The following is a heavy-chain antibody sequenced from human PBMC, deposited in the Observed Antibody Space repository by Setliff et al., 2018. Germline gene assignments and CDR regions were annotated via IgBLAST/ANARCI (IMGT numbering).Heavy chain of an antibody. CDR3: AREVGVAVTTTNYHYYMDV. CDR2: ISSYNGKT. CDR1: GYIFTSYG. J-gene: IGHJ6*03. D-gene: IGHD4-17*01. Sequence: GASVKVSCKASGYIFTSYGISWVRQAPGQGLEWMGWISSYNGKTNYAQKLQGRVTMTTDTSTSTAYMELRSLRSDDTAVYYCAREVGVAVTTTNYHYYMDVWGKGTTVTV. V-gene: IGHV1-18*01.